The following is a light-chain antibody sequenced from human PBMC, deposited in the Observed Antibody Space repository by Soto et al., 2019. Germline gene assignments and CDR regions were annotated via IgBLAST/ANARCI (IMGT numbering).Light chain of an antibody. CDR3: QQCYSFPRT. V-gene: IGKV1-39*01. CDR2: GAS. J-gene: IGKJ1*01. CDR1: QSISSS. Sequence: DIRVNKSPSSLSAYVGDRVTIICRASQSISSSLNWYQQKPGKAPDLLIYGASNLQSGVPSRFSGSASGTDFTLTISSLQPEDFATYYCQQCYSFPRTFGQGTKVDIK.